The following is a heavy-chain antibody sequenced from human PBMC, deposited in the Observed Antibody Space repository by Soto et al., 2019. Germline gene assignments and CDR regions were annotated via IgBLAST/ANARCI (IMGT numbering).Heavy chain of an antibody. D-gene: IGHD6-19*01. V-gene: IGHV3-33*01. CDR2: IWYDGSNK. CDR3: ARFYSSGWGDAFDI. Sequence: PGGSLRLSCAASGFTFSSYGMHWVRQAPGKGLEWVAVIWYDGSNKYYADSVKGRFTISRDNSKNTLYLQMNSLRAEDTAVYYCARFYSSGWGDAFDIWGQGTMVTVSS. J-gene: IGHJ3*02. CDR1: GFTFSSYG.